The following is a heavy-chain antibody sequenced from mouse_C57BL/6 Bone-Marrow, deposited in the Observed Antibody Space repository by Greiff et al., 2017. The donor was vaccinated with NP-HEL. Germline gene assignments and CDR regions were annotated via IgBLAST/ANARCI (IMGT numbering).Heavy chain of an antibody. D-gene: IGHD1-1*01. CDR3: ARQGDYYGLDY. V-gene: IGHV5-6*01. CDR1: GFTFISYG. J-gene: IGHJ2*01. CDR2: ISSGGSYT. Sequence: EVQLVESGGDLVKPGGSLKLSCAASGFTFISYGMSWVRQTPDKRLEWVATISSGGSYTYYPDSVKGRFTISRDNAKNTLYLQMSSLKSEDTAMYYCARQGDYYGLDYWGQGTTLTVSS.